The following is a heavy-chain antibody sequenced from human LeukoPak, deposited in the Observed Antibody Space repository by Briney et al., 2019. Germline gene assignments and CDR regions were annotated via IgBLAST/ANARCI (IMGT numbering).Heavy chain of an antibody. D-gene: IGHD1-26*01. CDR1: GFTVSSNY. J-gene: IGHJ4*02. CDR2: IWYDGSNK. V-gene: IGHV3-33*06. CDR3: AKDLRKWELLPFDY. Sequence: GGSLRLSCAASGFTVSSNYMNWVRQAPGKGLEWVAVIWYDGSNKYYADSVKGRFTISRDNSKNTLYLQMNSLRAEDTAVYYCAKDLRKWELLPFDYWGQGTLVTVSS.